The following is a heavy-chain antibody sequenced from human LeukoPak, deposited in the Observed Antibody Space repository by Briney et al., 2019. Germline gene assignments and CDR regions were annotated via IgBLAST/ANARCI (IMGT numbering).Heavy chain of an antibody. D-gene: IGHD1-26*01. J-gene: IGHJ5*02. CDR3: ARHSGSYWDWFDP. CDR2: ISSSSSYI. CDR1: GFTFSSYA. V-gene: IGHV3-21*01. Sequence: GGSLRLSCVASGFTFSSYALNWVRQAPGKGLEWVSSISSSSSYIYYADSVKGRFTISRDNAKNSLYLQMNSLRAEDTAVYYCARHSGSYWDWFDPWGQGTLVTVSS.